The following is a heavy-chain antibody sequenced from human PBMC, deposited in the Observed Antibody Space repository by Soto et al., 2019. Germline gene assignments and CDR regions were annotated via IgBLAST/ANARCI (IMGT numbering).Heavy chain of an antibody. CDR3: AKDRFYGSGSYPQMDV. CDR1: GFTFSSYA. V-gene: IGHV3-23*01. D-gene: IGHD3-10*01. CDR2: ISGRCGST. J-gene: IGHJ6*02. Sequence: GGSLRLSCAASGFTFSSYAMSWVRQAPGKGLEWVSAISGRCGSTYYADSVKGRFTISRDNSKNTLYLQMNSLRAENTAVYYCAKDRFYGSGSYPQMDVWGQGTTVTVSS.